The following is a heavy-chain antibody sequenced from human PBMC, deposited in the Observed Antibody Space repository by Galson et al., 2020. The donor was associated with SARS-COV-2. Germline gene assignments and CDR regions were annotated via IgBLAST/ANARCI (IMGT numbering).Heavy chain of an antibody. Sequence: HGESLKISCKGSGYNFTNYWIGWVRQMPGKGLEWMGVIYPGDSDTRYSPSFQGQVTISADKSISTAYLQWSSLKASDTAMYYCARGRGYSYGYTNFDYWGQGTLVTVSS. D-gene: IGHD5-18*01. V-gene: IGHV5-51*01. CDR1: GYNFTNYW. CDR2: IYPGDSDT. CDR3: ARGRGYSYGYTNFDY. J-gene: IGHJ4*02.